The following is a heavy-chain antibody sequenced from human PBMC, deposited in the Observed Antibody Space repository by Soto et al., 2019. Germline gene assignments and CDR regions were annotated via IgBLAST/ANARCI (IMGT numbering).Heavy chain of an antibody. Sequence: EVQLVESGGGLVQPGGSLRLSCAASGFTVSSNYMSCVRQAPGKGLEWAAVIYSGGSTYYADSVKGRFTISRHNSKNKLYLQMNSLRAEDTAVYYCARAALSDYYYYYYMDVWGKGTTVTVSS. CDR1: GFTVSSNY. CDR3: ARAALSDYYYYYYMDV. D-gene: IGHD3-3*01. CDR2: IYSGGST. J-gene: IGHJ6*03. V-gene: IGHV3-53*04.